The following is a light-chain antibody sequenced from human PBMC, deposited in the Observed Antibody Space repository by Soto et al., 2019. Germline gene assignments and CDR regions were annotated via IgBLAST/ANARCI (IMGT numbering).Light chain of an antibody. Sequence: DIQMTQSPSSLSASVGDRVTVTCRASQSIRGYLNWYQQKPGEAPKLLIYDASSLESGVPSRFSGSGSGTEFTLTISSLQPDDFATYYCQQYNSYSGTFGGGTKVEIK. CDR1: QSIRGY. CDR2: DAS. CDR3: QQYNSYSGT. J-gene: IGKJ4*01. V-gene: IGKV1-5*01.